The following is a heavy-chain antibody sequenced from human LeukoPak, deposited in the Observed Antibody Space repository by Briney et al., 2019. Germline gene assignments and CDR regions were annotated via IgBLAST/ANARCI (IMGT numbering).Heavy chain of an antibody. CDR2: ISSSGTTI. D-gene: IGHD1-1*01. J-gene: IGHJ5*02. CDR3: TRNLELDRS. CDR1: GFTFSSHS. Sequence: QTGGSLRLSCAASGFTFSSHSMNWVRQGPGKGLEWVSYISSSGTTIYLADSVKGRFTISMDNAKNSLYLQMDSLRAEDTAVYYCTRNLELDRSWGQGTLVTVSS. V-gene: IGHV3-48*04.